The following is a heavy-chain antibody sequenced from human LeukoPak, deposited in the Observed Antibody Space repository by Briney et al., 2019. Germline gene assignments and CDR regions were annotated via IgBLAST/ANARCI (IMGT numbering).Heavy chain of an antibody. CDR2: ISGSGGST. CDR3: ARSSSPRRFDYYYYGMDV. D-gene: IGHD6-13*01. J-gene: IGHJ6*02. Sequence: GGSLRLSCAASGFTFSSYAMSWVRQAPGKGLEWVSAISGSGGSTYYANSVKGRFTISRDNSKNTLYLQMNSLRAEDTAVYYCARSSSPRRFDYYYYGMDVWGQGTTITVS. CDR1: GFTFSSYA. V-gene: IGHV3-23*01.